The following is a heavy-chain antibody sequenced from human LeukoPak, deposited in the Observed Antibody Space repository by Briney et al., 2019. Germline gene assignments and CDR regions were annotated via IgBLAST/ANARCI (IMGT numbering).Heavy chain of an antibody. J-gene: IGHJ4*02. CDR2: INHSGST. V-gene: IGHV4-34*01. CDR1: GGSFSGYY. Sequence: PSETLSLTCAVYGGSFSGYYWSWIRQPPGKGLEWIGEINHSGSTNYNPSLKSRVTISVDTSKNQFSLKLSSVTAADTAVYYCAGGGPYLNYFDYWGQGTLVTVSS. CDR3: AGGGPYLNYFDY.